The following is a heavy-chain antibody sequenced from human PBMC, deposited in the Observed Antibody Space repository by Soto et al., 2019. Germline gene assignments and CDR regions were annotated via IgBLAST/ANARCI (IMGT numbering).Heavy chain of an antibody. J-gene: IGHJ4*02. V-gene: IGHV4-34*01. CDR2: INHSGST. Sequence: SETLSLTCAVYGGSFSGYYWSWIRQPPGKGLEWIGEINHSGSTNYNPSLKSRVTISVDTSKNQFSLKLSSVTAADTAVYYCARGRPGYCSGGSCYPHGTTGPLSYWGQGTLVTVSS. CDR1: GGSFSGYY. CDR3: ARGRPGYCSGGSCYPHGTTGPLSY. D-gene: IGHD2-15*01.